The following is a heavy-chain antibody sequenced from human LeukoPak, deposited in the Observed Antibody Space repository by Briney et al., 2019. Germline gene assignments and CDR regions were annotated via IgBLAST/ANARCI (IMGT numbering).Heavy chain of an antibody. J-gene: IGHJ2*01. CDR2: ISYDGSNK. CDR1: GFTFSSYA. V-gene: IGHV3-30*01. Sequence: GGSLRLSCAASGFTFSSYAMHWVRQAPGKGLEWVAVISYDGSNKYYADSVKGRFTISRDNSKNTLYLQMNSLRPEDTAVYYCARDGRSPYYWFFDLWGRGTLVTVSS. CDR3: ARDGRSPYYWFFDL.